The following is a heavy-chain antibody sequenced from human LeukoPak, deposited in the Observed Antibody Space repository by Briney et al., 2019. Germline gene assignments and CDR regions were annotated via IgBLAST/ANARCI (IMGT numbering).Heavy chain of an antibody. J-gene: IGHJ4*02. CDR3: ARDSDY. CDR1: GGSISSGSYY. Sequence: SETPSLTCTVSGGSISSGSYYWSWIRQPAGKGLEWIGRIYTSGSTNYNPSLKSRVTMSVDTSKNQFSLKLSSVTAADTAVYYCARDSDYWGQGTLVTVSS. V-gene: IGHV4-61*02. CDR2: IYTSGST.